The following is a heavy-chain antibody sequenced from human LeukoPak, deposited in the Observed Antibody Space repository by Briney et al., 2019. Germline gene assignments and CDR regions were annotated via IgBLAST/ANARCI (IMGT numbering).Heavy chain of an antibody. Sequence: GGSLRLSCAASGFTFSSYSMNWVRQPPGKGLEWVSSISSSSSYIYYADSVKGRFTISRDNAKNSLYLQMNSLRAEDTAVYYCARAPLFGVVPSWGQGTLVTVSS. D-gene: IGHD3-3*01. CDR1: GFTFSSYS. V-gene: IGHV3-21*01. J-gene: IGHJ4*02. CDR3: ARAPLFGVVPS. CDR2: ISSSSSYI.